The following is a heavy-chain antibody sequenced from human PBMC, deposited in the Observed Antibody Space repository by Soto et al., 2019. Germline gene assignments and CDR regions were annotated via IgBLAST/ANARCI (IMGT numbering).Heavy chain of an antibody. CDR2: IKSKTDGGKT. CDR3: TTDASSTVKERYYFDY. Sequence: GGSLRLSCAASGFTFSNAWMNWVRQAPGKGLEWVGRIKSKTDGGKTDYAAPVKVRFTISRDDSKNTLYLQMNSLKTEDTAVYYCTTDASSTVKERYYFDYWGQGTLVTVSS. CDR1: GFTFSNAW. V-gene: IGHV3-15*07. D-gene: IGHD4-17*01. J-gene: IGHJ4*02.